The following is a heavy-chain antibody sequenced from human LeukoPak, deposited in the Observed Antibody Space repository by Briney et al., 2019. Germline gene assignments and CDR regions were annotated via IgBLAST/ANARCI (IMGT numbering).Heavy chain of an antibody. V-gene: IGHV3-21*01. Sequence: GGSLRLSCAASGFTFSSYSMNWVRQAPGKGLEWVSSISSSSSYIYYADSVKGRFTISRDNAKNSLYLQMNSLRAEDTAVYYCARDRSIAAAGKYFYYGMDVWGQGTTVTVSS. CDR1: GFTFSSYS. CDR3: ARDRSIAAAGKYFYYGMDV. CDR2: ISSSSSYI. J-gene: IGHJ6*02. D-gene: IGHD6-13*01.